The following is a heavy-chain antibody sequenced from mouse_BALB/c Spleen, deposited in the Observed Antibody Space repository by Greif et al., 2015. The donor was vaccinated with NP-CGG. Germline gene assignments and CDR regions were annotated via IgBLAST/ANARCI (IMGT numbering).Heavy chain of an antibody. J-gene: IGHJ2*01. CDR3: ARRGITTATDY. CDR2: ISYSGST. V-gene: IGHV3-2*02. CDR1: GYSITSDYA. Sequence: EVQLQESGPGLVKPSQSLSLTCTVTGYSITSDYAWNWIRQFPGNKLEWMGYISYSGSTSYNPSLKSRISITRDTSKNQFFLQLNSVTTEDTATYYCARRGITTATDYWGQGTTLTVSS. D-gene: IGHD1-2*01.